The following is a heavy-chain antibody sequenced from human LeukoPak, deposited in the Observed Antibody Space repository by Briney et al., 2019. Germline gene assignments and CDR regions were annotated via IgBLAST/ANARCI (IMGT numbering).Heavy chain of an antibody. D-gene: IGHD1-7*01. J-gene: IGHJ4*02. Sequence: GGSLRLSCAASGFTFSSYSMNWVRQAPGKGLEWVSAISGSGGSTYYADSVKGRFTISRDNSKNTLYLQMNSLRAEDTAVYYCARDFNTGTTSHSWPFFDYWGQGTLVTVSS. CDR2: ISGSGGST. V-gene: IGHV3-23*01. CDR1: GFTFSSYS. CDR3: ARDFNTGTTSHSWPFFDY.